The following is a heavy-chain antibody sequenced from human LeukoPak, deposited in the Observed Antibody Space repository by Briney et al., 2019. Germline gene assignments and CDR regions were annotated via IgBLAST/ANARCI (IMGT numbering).Heavy chain of an antibody. CDR1: GYTFTSYD. CDR3: ARGKRLGDSNWFDP. J-gene: IGHJ5*02. V-gene: IGHV1-8*01. D-gene: IGHD3-3*01. CDR2: MNPNSGNT. Sequence: ASVKVSCEASGYTFTSYDINWVRQATGQGLEWMGWMNPNSGNTGYAQKFQGRVTMTRNTSISTAYMELSSLRSEDTAVYYCARGKRLGDSNWFDPWGQGTLVTVSS.